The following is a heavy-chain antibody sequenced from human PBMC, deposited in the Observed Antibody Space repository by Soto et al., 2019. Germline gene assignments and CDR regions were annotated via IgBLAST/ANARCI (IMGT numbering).Heavy chain of an antibody. CDR2: IIPILGTA. CDR1: GGTFNNNA. J-gene: IGHJ6*02. V-gene: IGHV1-69*13. CDR3: ARPYDSSDYYGGGMDV. D-gene: IGHD3-22*01. Sequence: ASVKVSCKASGGTFNNNAISWVRQAPGQGLEWMGGIIPILGTANYAQKFRGRVTITADESTSTGYMDLSSLRSEDTAVYYCARPYDSSDYYGGGMDVWGQGTTVTVSS.